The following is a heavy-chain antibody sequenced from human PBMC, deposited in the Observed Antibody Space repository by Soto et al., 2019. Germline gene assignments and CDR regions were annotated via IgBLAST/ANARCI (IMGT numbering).Heavy chain of an antibody. CDR2: INQDVSER. CDR3: TTEEWYYFPS. J-gene: IGHJ4*02. CDR1: GFTFSVQW. D-gene: IGHD3-3*01. Sequence: GGSLRLSCAASGFTFSVQWMSWVRQAPGKGLEWVATINQDVSERYYVDSVKGRFSISRDNAKNSLYLQMNSLRAEDTAVYYCTTEEWYYFPSWGQGTLVTVLL. V-gene: IGHV3-7*03.